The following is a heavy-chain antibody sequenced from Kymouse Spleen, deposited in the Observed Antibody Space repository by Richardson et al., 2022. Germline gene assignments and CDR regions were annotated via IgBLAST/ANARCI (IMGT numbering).Heavy chain of an antibody. Sequence: QVQLQESGPGLVKPSQTLSLTCTVSGGSISSGGYYWSWIRQHPGKGLEWIGYIYYSGSTYYNPSLKSRVTISVDTSKNQFSLKLSSVTAADTAVYYCAGNHYYGSGSYPYYYGMDVWGQGTTVTVSS. V-gene: IGHV4-31*03. CDR3: AGNHYYGSGSYPYYYGMDV. J-gene: IGHJ6*02. CDR1: GGSISSGGYY. D-gene: IGHD3-10*01. CDR2: IYYSGST.